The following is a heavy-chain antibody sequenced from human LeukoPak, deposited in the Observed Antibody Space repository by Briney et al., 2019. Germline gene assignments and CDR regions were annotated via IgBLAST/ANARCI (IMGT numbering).Heavy chain of an antibody. V-gene: IGHV3-23*01. J-gene: IGHJ4*02. D-gene: IGHD3-22*01. CDR2: ISGSGGST. CDR3: ALSSGYYAPLDY. CDR1: GSTFSSYG. Sequence: GGSLRLSCAASGSTFSSYGMSWVRQAPGKGLEWVSAISGSGGSTYYADSVKGRFTISRDNSKNTLYLQMNSLRAEDTAVYYCALSSGYYAPLDYWGQGTLVTVSS.